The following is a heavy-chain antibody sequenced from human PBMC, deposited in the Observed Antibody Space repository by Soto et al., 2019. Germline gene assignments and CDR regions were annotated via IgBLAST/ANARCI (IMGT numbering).Heavy chain of an antibody. J-gene: IGHJ5*02. CDR2: IYYSGST. V-gene: IGHV4-59*08. D-gene: IGHD4-17*01. CDR3: ARHNYGDYLYIENWLDP. Sequence: PSETLSLTCTVSGGSISSYYWSWIRQPPGKGLEWIGYIYYSGSTNYNPSLKSRVTISVDTSKNQFSLKLSSVTAADTAVYYCARHNYGDYLYIENWLDPWGQGTLVTVSS. CDR1: GGSISSYY.